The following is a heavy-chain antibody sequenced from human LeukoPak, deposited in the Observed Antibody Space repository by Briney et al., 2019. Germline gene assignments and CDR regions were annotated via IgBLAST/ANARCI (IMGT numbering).Heavy chain of an antibody. CDR1: GGSISSGGYY. CDR2: IYYSGST. J-gene: IGHJ6*04. D-gene: IGHD3-10*01. CDR3: ARDGSITMVRGATRHGMDV. V-gene: IGHV4-31*03. Sequence: SQTLSLTCTVSGGSISSGGYYWSWIRQHPGKGLEWIGYIYYSGSTYYNPSLKSRVTISVATTKNQFSLKLSSVTAADTAVYYCARDGSITMVRGATRHGMDVWGKGTTVTVSS.